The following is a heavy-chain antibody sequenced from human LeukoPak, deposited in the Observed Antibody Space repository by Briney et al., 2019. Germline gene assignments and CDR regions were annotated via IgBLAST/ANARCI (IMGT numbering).Heavy chain of an antibody. CDR2: ISYDGANS. CDR3: ARDDYGMDV. Sequence: TGPTLRNPYAAPGFAFSNYTMHLVRQAPGKKLEWVAFISYDGANSYYADSVKGRFTTSRDYFKNPLYLQMNSLRAEDTAVYYCARDDYGMDVWGQGTTVVVFS. J-gene: IGHJ6*01. CDR1: GFAFSNYT. V-gene: IGHV3-30-3*01.